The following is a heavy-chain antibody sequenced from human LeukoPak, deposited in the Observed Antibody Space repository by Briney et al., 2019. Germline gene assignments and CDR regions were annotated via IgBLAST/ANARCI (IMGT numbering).Heavy chain of an antibody. D-gene: IGHD6-25*01. Sequence: PSETLSLTCTVSGGSISSYYWSWIRQPPGKGLEWIGYIYYSGSTNYNPSLKSRVTISVDTSKNQFSLKLSSVTAADTAVYYCARSSGWTHFDYRGQGTLVSVSS. CDR2: IYYSGST. J-gene: IGHJ4*02. CDR3: ARSSGWTHFDY. V-gene: IGHV4-59*01. CDR1: GGSISSYY.